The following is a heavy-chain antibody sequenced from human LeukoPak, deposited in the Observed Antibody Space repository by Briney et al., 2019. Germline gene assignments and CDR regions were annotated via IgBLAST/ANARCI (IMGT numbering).Heavy chain of an antibody. CDR2: IFYSGST. V-gene: IGHV4-39*01. Sequence: SESLSLTRAVSGGSISSSSYYWGWIRQPPGKGLEWIGSIFYSGSTYNNPSLKSRVTISIDTPKTQFSLKLNSVPAADTAVYYCARHSRPGAATSLYFQYWGQGTLVTVSS. D-gene: IGHD2-15*01. CDR3: ARHSRPGAATSLYFQY. CDR1: GGSISSSSYY. J-gene: IGHJ1*01.